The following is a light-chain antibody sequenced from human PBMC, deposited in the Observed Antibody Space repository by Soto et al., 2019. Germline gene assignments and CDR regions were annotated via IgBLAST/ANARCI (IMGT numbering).Light chain of an antibody. CDR1: SSNIGAGYD. Sequence: QSVLTQPPSVSGAPGQRVTISCTGSSSNIGAGYDVHWYQQLPGTAPKLLIYGNSNRPSGVPDRFSGSKSGTSASLAIAGLQAEDEADYSCQSSDSSLNVFGTGTKLTVL. J-gene: IGLJ1*01. V-gene: IGLV1-40*01. CDR2: GNS. CDR3: QSSDSSLNV.